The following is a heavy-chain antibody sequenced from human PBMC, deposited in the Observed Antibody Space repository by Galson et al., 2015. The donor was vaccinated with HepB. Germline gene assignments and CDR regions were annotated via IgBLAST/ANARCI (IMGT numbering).Heavy chain of an antibody. CDR3: ARQDYSPQNGMDV. Sequence: SLRLSCAASGFPFSGSAIHWVRQASGKGPEWVGRIRSKANNYATSYVPSLKGRFTISRDDSKNMAYLHMKSLKASDTATYYWARQDYSPQNGMDVWGQGTTVTVSS. D-gene: IGHD1-26*01. V-gene: IGHV3-73*01. CDR2: IRSKANNYAT. CDR1: GFPFSGSA. J-gene: IGHJ6*02.